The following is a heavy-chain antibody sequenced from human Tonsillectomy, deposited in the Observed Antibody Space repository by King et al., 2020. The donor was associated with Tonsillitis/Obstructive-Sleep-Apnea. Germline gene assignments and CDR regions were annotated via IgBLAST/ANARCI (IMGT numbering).Heavy chain of an antibody. CDR2: IYYSGST. CDR3: ARQHHDFWSGYSLGWFDP. V-gene: IGHV4-39*01. D-gene: IGHD3-3*01. CDR1: GGSISSSSYY. Sequence: LQLQESGPGLVKPSETLSLTCTVSGGSISSSSYYWGWIRQPPGKGLEWIGSIYYSGSTYYNPSLKSRVTISVDTSKNQFSLKLSSVTAADTAVYYCARQHHDFWSGYSLGWFDPWGQGTLVTVSS. J-gene: IGHJ5*02.